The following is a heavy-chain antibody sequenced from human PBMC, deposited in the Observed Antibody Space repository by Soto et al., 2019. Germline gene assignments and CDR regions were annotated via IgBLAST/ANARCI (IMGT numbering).Heavy chain of an antibody. CDR2: ISAYNGNT. J-gene: IGHJ6*02. CDR1: GYTFTSYG. CDR3: ARDHSRYIRSPSRGIHV. V-gene: IGHV1-18*01. D-gene: IGHD6-6*01. Sequence: ASVKVSCKASGYTFTSYGISWVRQAPGQGLEWMGWISAYNGNTNYAQKLQGRVTMTTDTSTSTAYMELRSLRSDDTAVYYCARDHSRYIRSPSRGIHVCGQATTVTVS.